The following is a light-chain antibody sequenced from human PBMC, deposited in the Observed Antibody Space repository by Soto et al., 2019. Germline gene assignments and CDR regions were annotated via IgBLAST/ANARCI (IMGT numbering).Light chain of an antibody. Sequence: QSVLTQPPSVSGAPGQRVTIPCTGSRSNIGAGYDVHWYQQLPGTAPKVVVYGNNNRPTGVPDRFSASKSGSSASLAITGLQAEDEADYYCHSYDNDLSGSEVFGGGTKLTVL. V-gene: IGLV1-40*01. CDR2: GNN. CDR3: HSYDNDLSGSEV. CDR1: RSNIGAGYD. J-gene: IGLJ3*02.